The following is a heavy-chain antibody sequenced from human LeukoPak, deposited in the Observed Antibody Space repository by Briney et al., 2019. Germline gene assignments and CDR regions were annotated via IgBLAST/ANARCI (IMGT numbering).Heavy chain of an antibody. Sequence: PGGSLRLSCEASGFTFFNYWMHWVRQAPGRGLVWVSRISSDGSSTSYADSVKGRFTISRDNAKSTLYLQMNSLRAEDTAVYYCARDIPTSAWYVDYWVQGTLVTVSS. J-gene: IGHJ4*02. CDR1: GFTFFNYW. CDR3: ARDIPTSAWYVDY. V-gene: IGHV3-74*01. D-gene: IGHD2-21*01. CDR2: ISSDGSST.